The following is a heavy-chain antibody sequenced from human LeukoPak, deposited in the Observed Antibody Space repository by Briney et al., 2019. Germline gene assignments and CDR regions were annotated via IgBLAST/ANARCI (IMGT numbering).Heavy chain of an antibody. CDR2: MNPNTGHT. CDR3: ARSHYYYMDV. J-gene: IGHJ6*03. V-gene: IGHV1-8*01. Sequence: ASVKVSCKTSGYTFTSYDINWVRQAPGQGLEWMGWMNPNTGHTAYAHKFQGRVTMTRDSSITTAYMELSSLTYGDTATYYCARSHYYYMDVWGKGTTVTITS. CDR1: GYTFTSYD.